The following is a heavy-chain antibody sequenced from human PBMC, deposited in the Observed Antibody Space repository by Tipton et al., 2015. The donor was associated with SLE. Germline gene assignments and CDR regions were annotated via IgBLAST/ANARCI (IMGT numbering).Heavy chain of an antibody. D-gene: IGHD4/OR15-4a*01. Sequence: TLSLTCTVSGGSISSSSSYWGWIRQSPEKGLEWIGTIYYPGTTYYNPSLKSRLTMSVDTSKNQFSLRLSSVTVADTAIYFCSRASNTRAFDTWGQGKLIAVSS. V-gene: IGHV4-39*07. CDR1: GGSISSSSSY. CDR3: SRASNTRAFDT. J-gene: IGHJ3*02. CDR2: IYYPGTT.